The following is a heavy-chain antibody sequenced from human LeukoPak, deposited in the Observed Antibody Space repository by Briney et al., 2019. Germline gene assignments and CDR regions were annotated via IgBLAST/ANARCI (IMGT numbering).Heavy chain of an antibody. CDR2: INPNSGGT. Sequence: VSVKVSCKASGYTFTGYYMHWVRQAPGQGLEWMGWINPNSGGTSYAQKFQGRVTMTRDTSISTAYMELSRLRSDDTAVYYCARVSPYSSSWYWEDYWGQGTLVTVSS. CDR1: GYTFTGYY. V-gene: IGHV1-2*02. D-gene: IGHD6-13*01. CDR3: ARVSPYSSSWYWEDY. J-gene: IGHJ4*02.